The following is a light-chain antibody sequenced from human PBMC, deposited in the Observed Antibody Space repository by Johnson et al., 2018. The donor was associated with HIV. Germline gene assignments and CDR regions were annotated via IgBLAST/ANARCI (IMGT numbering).Light chain of an antibody. CDR2: DTS. Sequence: QSVLTQPPSVSAAPGQRVTISCSGSSSNIGNNFVSWYQQLPGTAPKVLIYDTSKRPSGIPDRFSGSKSGTSATLGITGLQTGDEADYYCATWDSSLSAYVFGTGTKVTVL. CDR1: SSNIGNNF. J-gene: IGLJ1*01. CDR3: ATWDSSLSAYV. V-gene: IGLV1-51*01.